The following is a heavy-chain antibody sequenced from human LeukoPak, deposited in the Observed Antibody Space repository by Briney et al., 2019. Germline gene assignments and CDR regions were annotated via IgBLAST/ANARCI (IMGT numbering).Heavy chain of an antibody. Sequence: ASVKVSCKASGYTLTGYFVHWVRQAPGQGLQWMGWINPNTGGTNYAQKFQGRVTMTRDTSISTAYMELSRLTSDDTAVYFCARVDMVRGVKVFDYWGQGTLVTVSS. CDR3: ARVDMVRGVKVFDY. D-gene: IGHD3-10*01. CDR1: GYTLTGYF. CDR2: INPNTGGT. J-gene: IGHJ4*02. V-gene: IGHV1-2*02.